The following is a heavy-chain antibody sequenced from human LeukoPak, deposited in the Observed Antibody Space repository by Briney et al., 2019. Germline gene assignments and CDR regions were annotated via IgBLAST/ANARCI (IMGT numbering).Heavy chain of an antibody. CDR3: ARALTYSSTSVSAFDI. V-gene: IGHV4-34*01. D-gene: IGHD6-6*01. CDR2: INHSGST. CDR1: GGSFSGYY. J-gene: IGHJ3*02. Sequence: SETLSLTCAVYGGSFSGYYWSWIRQPPGKGLEWIGEINHSGSTNYNPSLKSRVTISVDTSKNQFSLKLSSVTAADTAVYYCARALTYSSTSVSAFDIWGQGTMVTVSS.